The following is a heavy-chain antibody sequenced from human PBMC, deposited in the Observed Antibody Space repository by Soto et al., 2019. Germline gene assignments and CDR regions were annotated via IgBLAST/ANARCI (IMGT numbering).Heavy chain of an antibody. D-gene: IGHD6-13*01. J-gene: IGHJ4*02. CDR3: ARDLVWAKAGNG. CDR1: GFTFSSYA. Sequence: GGSLRLSCAASGFTFSSYAMHWVRQAPGKGLEWVAVISYDGSNKYYADSVKGRFTISRDNSKNTLYLQMNSLRAEDTAVYYCARDLVWAKAGNGWGKGTLVTVSS. CDR2: ISYDGSNK. V-gene: IGHV3-30-3*01.